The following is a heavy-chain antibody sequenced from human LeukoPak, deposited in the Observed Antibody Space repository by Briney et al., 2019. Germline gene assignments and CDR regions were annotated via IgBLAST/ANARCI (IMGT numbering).Heavy chain of an antibody. Sequence: GGSLRLSCAASDFTFSSYWMSWVRQAPGKGLEWVANINQDGSDKRYMDSVRGRFTISRDNAKNSLSLHMDSLRAEDTAVYYCARVGYNWDDDGVDYWGQGTLVTVSS. CDR1: DFTFSSYW. D-gene: IGHD1-1*01. J-gene: IGHJ4*02. CDR3: ARVGYNWDDDGVDY. CDR2: INQDGSDK. V-gene: IGHV3-7*01.